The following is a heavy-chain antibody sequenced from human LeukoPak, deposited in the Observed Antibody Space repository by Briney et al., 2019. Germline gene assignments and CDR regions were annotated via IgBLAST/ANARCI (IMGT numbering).Heavy chain of an antibody. V-gene: IGHV4-34*01. J-gene: IGHJ5*02. CDR2: INHSGGT. D-gene: IGHD3-10*01. CDR3: ARDLILNFYGSGSYYNVVDP. Sequence: SETLSLTCAVYGGSFSGYYWSWIRQPPGKGLEWIGEINHSGGTNYNPSLKSRVTISVDTSKNQFSLKLSSVTAADTAVYYCARDLILNFYGSGSYYNVVDPWGQGTLVTVSS. CDR1: GGSFSGYY.